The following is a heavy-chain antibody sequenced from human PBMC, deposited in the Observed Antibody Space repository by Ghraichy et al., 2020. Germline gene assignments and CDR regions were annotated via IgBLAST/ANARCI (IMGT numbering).Heavy chain of an antibody. CDR2: ISYDGSNK. CDR3: ARLSQWLEPIGFDY. D-gene: IGHD6-19*01. CDR1: GFTFSSYA. V-gene: IGHV3-30*04. Sequence: LRLTCAASGFTFSSYAMHWVRQAPGKGLEWVAVISYDGSNKYYADSVKGRFTISRDNSKNTLYLQMNSLRAEDTAVYYCARLSQWLEPIGFDYWGQGTLVTVSS. J-gene: IGHJ4*02.